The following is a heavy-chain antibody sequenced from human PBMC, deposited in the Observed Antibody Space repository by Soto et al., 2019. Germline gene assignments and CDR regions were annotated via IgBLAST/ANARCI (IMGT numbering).Heavy chain of an antibody. D-gene: IGHD3-9*01. CDR2: INTKTGGT. V-gene: IGHV1-2*02. Sequence: ASVKGSCKASGYIFTGYYIQWVRQAPGQGLEWMGWINTKTGGTKYAQKFQGRVTMTRDTSINTAYMEVSRLRSDDTAVYYCATDKVAFDMWGQGTMVTVSS. CDR3: ATDKVAFDM. CDR1: GYIFTGYY. J-gene: IGHJ3*02.